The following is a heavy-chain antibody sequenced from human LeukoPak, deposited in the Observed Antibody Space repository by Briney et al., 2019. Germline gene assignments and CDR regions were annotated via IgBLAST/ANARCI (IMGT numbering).Heavy chain of an antibody. D-gene: IGHD4-11*01. Sequence: QPGGSLGLSCAASGFTFSSYGMSWVRQAPGKGLEWVSAISGSGGSTYYADSVKGRFAISRDNSKNTLYLQMNSLRAEDTAVYYCAKDTGPGSNYVDYYYYYMDVWGKGTTVTVSS. V-gene: IGHV3-23*01. CDR1: GFTFSSYG. CDR3: AKDTGPGSNYVDYYYYYMDV. CDR2: ISGSGGST. J-gene: IGHJ6*03.